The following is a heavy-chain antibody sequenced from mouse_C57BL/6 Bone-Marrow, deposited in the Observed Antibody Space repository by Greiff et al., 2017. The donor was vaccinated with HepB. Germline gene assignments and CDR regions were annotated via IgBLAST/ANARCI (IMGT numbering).Heavy chain of an antibody. J-gene: IGHJ1*03. CDR3: ARPDYGSTYWYFDV. CDR2: INPNNGGT. Sequence: EVQLQESGPELVKPGASVKIPCKASGYTFTDYNMDWVKQSHGKSLEWIGDINPNNGGTIYNQKFKGKATLTVDKSSSTAYMELRSLTSEDTAVYYCARPDYGSTYWYFDVWGTGTTVTVSS. V-gene: IGHV1-18*01. D-gene: IGHD1-1*01. CDR1: GYTFTDYN.